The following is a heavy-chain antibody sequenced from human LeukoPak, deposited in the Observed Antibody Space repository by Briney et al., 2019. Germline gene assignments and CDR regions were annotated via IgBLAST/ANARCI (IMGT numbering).Heavy chain of an antibody. D-gene: IGHD2-2*01. V-gene: IGHV3-21*01. CDR2: ISANSDYI. CDR3: ASDLPAATT. CDR1: GFTFSAYS. Sequence: GGSLTLSCAASGFTFSAYSMSWVRQAPGKGLEWVSSISANSDYIFYPDSMKGRFTISRDNAQKSLYLQMDSLRAEDTAVYYCASDLPAATTWGQGTLVTVSS. J-gene: IGHJ5*02.